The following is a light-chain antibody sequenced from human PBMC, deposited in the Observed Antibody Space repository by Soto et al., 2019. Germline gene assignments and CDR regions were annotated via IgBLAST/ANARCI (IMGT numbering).Light chain of an antibody. CDR2: QVS. V-gene: IGKV2-30*01. CDR1: ERLVYKDGNTF. CDR3: MHRTDWPSS. J-gene: IGKJ1*01. Sequence: DVVMTQSPLSLPVTLGQPASISCTSSERLVYKDGNTFLSWFQQRPGQSPRRLIYQVSNRASGVPDRFSGSGSGNYFTLKISRVEPEDVGVYYCMHRTDWPSSFGQGTKVEIK.